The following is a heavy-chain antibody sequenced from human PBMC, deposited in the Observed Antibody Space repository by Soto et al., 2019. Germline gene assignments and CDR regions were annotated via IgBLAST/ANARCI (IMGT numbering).Heavy chain of an antibody. J-gene: IGHJ6*02. CDR3: ARSMGCTDGVCFKGVLDV. V-gene: IGHV3-21*02. CDR2: ITKRGTYI. CDR1: GFTFRGYS. D-gene: IGHD2-8*01. Sequence: EVQLAESGGGLAKPGGSLRLSCAASGFTFRGYSMAWVRQAPGKGLEWLSSITKRGTYIYYADSLRGRFTITRDNALNSLYVHRMGMRAADTAIDSCARSMGCTDGVCFKGVLDVWGQGTTVTVSS.